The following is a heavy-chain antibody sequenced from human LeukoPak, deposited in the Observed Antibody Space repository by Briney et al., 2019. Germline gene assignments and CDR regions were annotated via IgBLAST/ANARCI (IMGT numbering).Heavy chain of an antibody. Sequence: GGSLRLSCAASGFTFSSYAMSWVRQAPGKGLEWVSAISGSGGSTYYADSVKGRFTISRDNSKNTLYLQMNSLRAEDTAVYYCAKQVEGTYYYYYGMDAWGQGTTVTVSS. V-gene: IGHV3-23*01. CDR3: AKQVEGTYYYYYGMDA. CDR1: GFTFSSYA. J-gene: IGHJ6*02. D-gene: IGHD2-2*01. CDR2: ISGSGGST.